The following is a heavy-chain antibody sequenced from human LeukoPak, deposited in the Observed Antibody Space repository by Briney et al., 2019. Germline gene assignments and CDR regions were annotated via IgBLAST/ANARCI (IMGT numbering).Heavy chain of an antibody. CDR2: TNTDGSIT. D-gene: IGHD1-26*01. V-gene: IGHV3-74*01. CDR3: GRDLGGRGGA. Sequence: GGSLRLSCAASGFSFSTYWMHWVRQVPGTGLVWASRTNTDGSITDYADSVKGRYTISRDNAKDTLYLQMNSLRPEDTAVYYCGRDLGGRGGAWGQGTLVTVSS. CDR1: GFSFSTYW. J-gene: IGHJ5*02.